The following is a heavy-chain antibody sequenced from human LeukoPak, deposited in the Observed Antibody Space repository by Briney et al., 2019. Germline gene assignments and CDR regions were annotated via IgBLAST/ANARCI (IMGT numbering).Heavy chain of an antibody. D-gene: IGHD3-10*01. CDR3: ARRDYYGSGKDY. Sequence: ASVKVSCKASGYTFNSYGISWVRQAPGQGLELMGWISAYNGNTNYAQKLQGRVTMTTDTSTSTAYMELRSLRSDDTAVYYCARRDYYGSGKDYWGQGTLVTVSS. V-gene: IGHV1-18*01. CDR2: ISAYNGNT. CDR1: GYTFNSYG. J-gene: IGHJ4*02.